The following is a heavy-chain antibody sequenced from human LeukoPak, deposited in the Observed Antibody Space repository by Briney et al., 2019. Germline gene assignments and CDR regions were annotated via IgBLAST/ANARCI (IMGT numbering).Heavy chain of an antibody. J-gene: IGHJ3*02. CDR2: IIPVFGSA. V-gene: IGHV1-69*13. CDR3: ARSLRDAFDI. Sequence: ASVKVSCRASGGTFSSHPISWVRQAPGQGLEWMGGIIPVFGSANHEQKFQGRLTITADESTSTAYLELSSLRSDDTAVYYCARSLRDAFDIWGQGTMVIVSS. CDR1: GGTFSSHP.